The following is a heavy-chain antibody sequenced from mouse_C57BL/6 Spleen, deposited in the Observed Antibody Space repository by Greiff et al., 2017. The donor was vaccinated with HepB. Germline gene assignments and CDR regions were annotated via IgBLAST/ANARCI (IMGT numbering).Heavy chain of an antibody. CDR2: IYPGSGST. CDR1: GYTFTSYW. D-gene: IGHD4-1*01. J-gene: IGHJ4*01. Sequence: QVQLQQSGAELVKPGASVKMSCKASGYTFTSYWITWVKQRPGQGLEWIGDIYPGSGSTNYNEKFKSKATMTVDTSSSTAYMQLSSLTSEDSAVYYCARYVGRAMDYWGQGTSVTVSS. CDR3: ARYVGRAMDY. V-gene: IGHV1-55*01.